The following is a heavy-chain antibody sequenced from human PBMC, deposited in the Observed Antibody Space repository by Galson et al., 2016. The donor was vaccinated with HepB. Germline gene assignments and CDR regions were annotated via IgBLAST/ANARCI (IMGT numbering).Heavy chain of an antibody. CDR1: GSSFSSHW. CDR3: TADFGYSNYD. CDR2: IKDDGSEK. D-gene: IGHD6-13*01. Sequence: SLRLSCAASGSSFSSHWMSWVRQGPGKGLEWVGNIKDDGSEKNYIDSVKGRFSISRDNARNSLYLQMNSRRVEDTAVYYCTADFGYSNYDWGQGTLVTVSS. V-gene: IGHV3-7*01. J-gene: IGHJ1*01.